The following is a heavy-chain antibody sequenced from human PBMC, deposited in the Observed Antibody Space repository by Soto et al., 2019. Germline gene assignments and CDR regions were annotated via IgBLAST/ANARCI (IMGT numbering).Heavy chain of an antibody. Sequence: QVQLQESGPGLLKPSETLSLTCTVSGGSISSYYWSWIRQPAGKGLEWIGRIYTSGSTNYNPSLKSRGTISVDTSKNQFSLKLSSVTAAYTAVYYCARACSSNSCYDVFDYWGQGTLVTVSS. D-gene: IGHD2-2*01. J-gene: IGHJ4*02. V-gene: IGHV4-4*07. CDR2: IYTSGST. CDR1: GGSISSYY. CDR3: ARACSSNSCYDVFDY.